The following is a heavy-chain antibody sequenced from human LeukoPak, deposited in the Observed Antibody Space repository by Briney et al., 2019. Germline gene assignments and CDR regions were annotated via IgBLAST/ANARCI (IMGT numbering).Heavy chain of an antibody. Sequence: GGSLRLSCAASGFTFSGSAMHWVRQASGKGLEWVGRIRSKANSYATAYAASVKGRFTISRDDSKNTAYLQMNSLKTEDTAVYYCTSRGSSVTNNPLSDYWGQGTLVTVSS. V-gene: IGHV3-73*01. J-gene: IGHJ4*02. CDR2: IRSKANSYAT. D-gene: IGHD6-6*01. CDR3: TSRGSSVTNNPLSDY. CDR1: GFTFSGSA.